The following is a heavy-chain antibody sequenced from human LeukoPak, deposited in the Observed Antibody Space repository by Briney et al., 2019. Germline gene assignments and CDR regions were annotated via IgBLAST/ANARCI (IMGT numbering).Heavy chain of an antibody. CDR3: ARVADSSGWYPDWFDP. Sequence: PSETLSLTCTVSGGSISSYYWSWIRQPPGKGLEWIGYIYYSGSTNYNPSLKSRVTISVDTSKNQFSLKLSSVTAADTAVYYCARVADSSGWYPDWFDPWGQGTLVTVSS. V-gene: IGHV4-59*01. CDR2: IYYSGST. CDR1: GGSISSYY. J-gene: IGHJ5*02. D-gene: IGHD6-19*01.